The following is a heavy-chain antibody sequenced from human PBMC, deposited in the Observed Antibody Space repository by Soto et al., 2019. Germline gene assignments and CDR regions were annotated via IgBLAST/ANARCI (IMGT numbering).Heavy chain of an antibody. CDR2: IYYSGST. V-gene: IGHV4-61*01. Sequence: SETLSLTFTVSCGSVSSGSYYWGWIRQPPGKGLEWIGYIYYSGSTNYNPSLKSRVTISVDTSKNQFSLKLSSVTAADTAVYYCAREAPDGYNDYWGQGTLVTVSS. J-gene: IGHJ4*02. CDR3: AREAPDGYNDY. CDR1: CGSVSSGSYY. D-gene: IGHD5-12*01.